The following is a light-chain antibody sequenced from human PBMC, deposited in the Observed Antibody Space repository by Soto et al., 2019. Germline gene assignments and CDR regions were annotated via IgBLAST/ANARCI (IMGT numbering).Light chain of an antibody. V-gene: IGKV1-5*01. CDR2: DAS. CDR1: QSISSW. CDR3: QQYNSYSLYT. Sequence: DIQMTQSPSTLSASVGDRVTITCRASQSISSWLAWYQQKPGKAPNLLIYDASTLESGVPSRFSGGGSGTEFTLTISSLQPDDFATYHCQQYNSYSLYTLGQGTKLEIK. J-gene: IGKJ2*01.